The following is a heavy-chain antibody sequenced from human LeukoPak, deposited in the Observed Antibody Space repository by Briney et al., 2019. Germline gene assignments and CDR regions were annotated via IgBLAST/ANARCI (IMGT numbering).Heavy chain of an antibody. D-gene: IGHD6-25*01. J-gene: IGHJ4*02. CDR2: ISSRGSTL. V-gene: IGHV3-11*01. CDR1: GFSFRDYH. Sequence: GGSLRLSCEGSGFSFRDYHMNWVRQAPGKGLEWLSYISSRGSTLYYADSVQGRFTISRDNTKDSLYLQMNSLRAEDTAVYFCARQQRLGFDYWGQGTLLSVSS. CDR3: ARQQRLGFDY.